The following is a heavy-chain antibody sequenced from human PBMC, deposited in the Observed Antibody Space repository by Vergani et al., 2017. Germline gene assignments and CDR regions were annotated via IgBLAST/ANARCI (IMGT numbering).Heavy chain of an antibody. D-gene: IGHD3/OR15-3a*01. CDR2: IIPILGIA. J-gene: IGHJ4*02. CDR3: LRGLGDVPVSNGDY. V-gene: IGHV1-69*02. Sequence: QVQLVQSGAEVKTPGSSVKVSCKASGGTFSSYTISWVRQAPGQGLEWMGMIIPILGIANYAQKFQGRVTITADKSTSTAYMELSSLRSEDTAVDYCLRGLGDVPVSNGDYWGQGTLVTVSS. CDR1: GGTFSSYT.